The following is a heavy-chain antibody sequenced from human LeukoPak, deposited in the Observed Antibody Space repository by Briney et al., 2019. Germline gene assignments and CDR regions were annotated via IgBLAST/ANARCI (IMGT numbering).Heavy chain of an antibody. V-gene: IGHV3-23*01. Sequence: GGSLRLSCAASGFTFSSYAMSWVRQAPGKGLEWVSTFSGSGSTFYADSVKGRFTVSRDNSKNTLYLQMNSLRAENTAVYYCAKEAGAELYYYYGMDVWGQGTTVTVSS. J-gene: IGHJ6*02. CDR3: AKEAGAELYYYYGMDV. D-gene: IGHD1-7*01. CDR2: FSGSGST. CDR1: GFTFSSYA.